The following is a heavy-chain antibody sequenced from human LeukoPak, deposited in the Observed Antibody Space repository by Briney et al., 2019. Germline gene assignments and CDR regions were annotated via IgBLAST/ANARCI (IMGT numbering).Heavy chain of an antibody. D-gene: IGHD2-2*01. CDR1: GGTFRSNA. CDR3: ARGSTSDWPLDH. J-gene: IGHJ4*02. CDR2: IDAGNGDT. Sequence: ASVTVSFKASGGTFRSNAISWVRQAPGQRFEWMGWIDAGNGDTRYSQKFQGRVTITRDTSASTAYIELRSLRSEDTAMYYCARGSTSDWPLDHWGQETLVTISS. V-gene: IGHV1-3*01.